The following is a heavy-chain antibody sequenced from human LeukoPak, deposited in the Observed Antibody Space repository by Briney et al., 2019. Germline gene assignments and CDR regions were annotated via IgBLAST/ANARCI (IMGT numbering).Heavy chain of an antibody. V-gene: IGHV3-20*04. Sequence: GGSLRLSCSASGFSFDDYGLIWVRQVPGKGLEWVSGINWNSGTIGYADSVKGRFTVSRDNAKNSLYLQMNSLRAEDTAVYYCARGGGAFCGSDCHRNFDYWGQGTLVTVSS. CDR2: INWNSGTI. CDR3: ARGGGAFCGSDCHRNFDY. CDR1: GFSFDDYG. J-gene: IGHJ4*02. D-gene: IGHD2-21*02.